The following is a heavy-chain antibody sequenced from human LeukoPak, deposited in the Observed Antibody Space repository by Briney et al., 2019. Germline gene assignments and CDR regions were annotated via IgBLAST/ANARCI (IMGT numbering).Heavy chain of an antibody. CDR2: IIPILGIA. V-gene: IGHV1-69*02. J-gene: IGHJ6*03. CDR3: AKAWVVVPAARDYYYMHV. D-gene: IGHD2-2*01. CDR1: GGTFSSYT. Sequence: ASVKVSCKASGGTFSSYTISWVRQAPGQGLEWMGRIIPILGIANYAQKFQGRVTITAGKYTSTAYMELSSLRSEDTAVYYCAKAWVVVPAARDYYYMHVGGKGTTVPVSS.